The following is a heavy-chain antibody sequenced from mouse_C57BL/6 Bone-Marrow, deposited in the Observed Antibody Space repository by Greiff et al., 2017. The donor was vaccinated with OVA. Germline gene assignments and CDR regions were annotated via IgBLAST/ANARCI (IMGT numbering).Heavy chain of an antibody. V-gene: IGHV1-55*01. J-gene: IGHJ4*01. CDR2: IYPGSGST. Sequence: QVQLQQSGAELVKPGASVKMSCKASGYTFTSYWITWVKQRPGQGLEWIGDIYPGSGSTNYNEKFKSKATLTVDTSSSTAYMQLSSLTSEDSAVYYCARPYYRWGMDYWGQGTSVTVSS. CDR3: ARPYYRWGMDY. CDR1: GYTFTSYW. D-gene: IGHD2-12*01.